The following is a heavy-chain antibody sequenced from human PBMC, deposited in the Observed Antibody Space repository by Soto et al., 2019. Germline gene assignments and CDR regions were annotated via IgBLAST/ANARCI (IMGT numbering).Heavy chain of an antibody. CDR2: IIPIFGTA. CDR1: GGTFSSYA. CDR3: ARDHRWGIAARPNAFDI. D-gene: IGHD6-6*01. V-gene: IGHV1-69*13. J-gene: IGHJ3*02. Sequence: GASVKVSCKASGGTFSSYAISWVRQAPGQGLEWMGGIIPIFGTANYAQKFQGRVTITADESTSTAYMELSSLRSEDTAVYYCARDHRWGIAARPNAFDIWGQGTMVTVSS.